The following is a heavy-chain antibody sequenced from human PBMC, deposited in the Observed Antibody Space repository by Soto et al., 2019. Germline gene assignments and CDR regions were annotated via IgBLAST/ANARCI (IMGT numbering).Heavy chain of an antibody. CDR2: ISAYNGYT. CDR1: GYTFTIYG. D-gene: IGHD4-4*01. Sequence: GASVKVSCKASGYTFTIYGISWVRQAPGQGLEWMGWISAYNGYTNYAQKLQGRVTMTTDTSTSTAYMELRSLRSDDTAVYYCARGTTVTTPYYYMDVWGKGTPVTVSS. J-gene: IGHJ6*03. V-gene: IGHV1-18*01. CDR3: ARGTTVTTPYYYMDV.